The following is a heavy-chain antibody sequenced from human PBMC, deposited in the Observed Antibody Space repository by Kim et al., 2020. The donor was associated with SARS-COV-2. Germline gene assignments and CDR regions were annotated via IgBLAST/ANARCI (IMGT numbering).Heavy chain of an antibody. D-gene: IGHD3-9*01. CDR3: ARESTGEYDILTGYYYYGMDV. Sequence: GGSLRLSCAASGFTFSSYSMNWVRQAPGKGLEWVSSISSSSSYIYYADSVRGRFTISRDNAKNSLYLQMNSLRAEDTAVYYCARESTGEYDILTGYYYYGMDVWGQGTTVTVSS. J-gene: IGHJ6*02. CDR1: GFTFSSYS. CDR2: ISSSSSYI. V-gene: IGHV3-21*01.